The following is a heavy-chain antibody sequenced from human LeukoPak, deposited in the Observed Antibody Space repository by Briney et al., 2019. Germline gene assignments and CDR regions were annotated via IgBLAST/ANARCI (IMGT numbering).Heavy chain of an antibody. CDR3: ARVGDYGDYSGFDP. CDR2: INPNSGGT. Sequence: ASVKVSCKASGYTFTGYYMHWVRQAPGQGLEWMGWINPNSGGTNYAQKFQGWVTMTRDTSISTAYMELSRLRSDDTAVYYCARVGDYGDYSGFDPWGQGTLVTVPS. J-gene: IGHJ5*02. V-gene: IGHV1-2*04. CDR1: GYTFTGYY. D-gene: IGHD4-17*01.